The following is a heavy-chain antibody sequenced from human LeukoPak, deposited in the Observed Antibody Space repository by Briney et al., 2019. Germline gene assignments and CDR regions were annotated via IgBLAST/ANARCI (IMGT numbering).Heavy chain of an antibody. CDR3: ARGLRFLVV. D-gene: IGHD3-3*01. CDR1: GFTFSDYH. Sequence: GGSLRLSCAASGFTFSDYHMSWIRQAPGKGLEWVSYISLSSTYTNYADSVKGRFTISRDNAKNLLYLQMNSLRAEDTAVYYCARGLRFLVVWGQGTTVTVSS. CDR2: ISLSSTYT. V-gene: IGHV3-11*06. J-gene: IGHJ6*02.